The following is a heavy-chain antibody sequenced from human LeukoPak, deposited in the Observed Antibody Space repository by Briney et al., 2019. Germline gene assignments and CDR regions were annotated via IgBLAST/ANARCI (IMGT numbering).Heavy chain of an antibody. D-gene: IGHD4-17*01. J-gene: IGHJ4*02. CDR1: GFTVSSNY. V-gene: IGHV3-66*04. CDR2: IYSGGST. CDR3: AKLDGDFSFDY. Sequence: GGSLRLSCAASGFTVSSNYMSWVRQAPGKGLEWVSVIYSGGSTYYADSVKGRFTISRDNSKNTLYLQMNSLRAEDTAVYYCAKLDGDFSFDYWGQGTLVTVSS.